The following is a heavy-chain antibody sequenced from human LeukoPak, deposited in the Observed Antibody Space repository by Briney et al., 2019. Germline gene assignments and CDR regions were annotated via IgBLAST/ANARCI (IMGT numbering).Heavy chain of an antibody. D-gene: IGHD3-16*02. J-gene: IGHJ3*02. CDR3: ARELAITFGGVIVMSGAFDI. Sequence: SETLSLTCTVSGGSISSYYWSWIQQPPGKGLEWIGYIYYSGSTNYNPSLKSRVTISVDTSKNQFSLKLSSVTAADTAVYYCARELAITFGGVIVMSGAFDIWRQGTMVTVSS. CDR1: GGSISSYY. V-gene: IGHV4-59*12. CDR2: IYYSGST.